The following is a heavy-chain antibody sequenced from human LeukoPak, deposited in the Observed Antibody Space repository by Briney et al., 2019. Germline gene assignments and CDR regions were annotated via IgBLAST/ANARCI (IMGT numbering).Heavy chain of an antibody. Sequence: SETLSLTCTVSGVSISSSNSYWGWIRQPPGKGLEWIGSIYYTGNTYYNASLKSRVTISIDTSKNQISLRLTSVTAADTAVYYCARVKMATIAPPYFDYWGQGTLVTVSS. CDR3: ARVKMATIAPPYFDY. CDR2: IYYTGNT. CDR1: GVSISSSNSY. V-gene: IGHV4-39*07. D-gene: IGHD5-24*01. J-gene: IGHJ4*02.